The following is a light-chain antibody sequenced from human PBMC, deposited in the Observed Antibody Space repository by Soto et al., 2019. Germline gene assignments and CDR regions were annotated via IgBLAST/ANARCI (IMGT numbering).Light chain of an antibody. V-gene: IGLV2-11*01. J-gene: IGLJ3*02. CDR3: CSYAGSYTYWV. Sequence: QSALTQPRSVSGSPGQSVTMSCTGTSSDVGGYNFVSWYQHHPGKAPKVMIYDVSQRPSGVHDRFSGSKSGNTASLTISGLQTEDEANYYCCSYAGSYTYWVFGGGTKVTVL. CDR1: SSDVGGYNF. CDR2: DVS.